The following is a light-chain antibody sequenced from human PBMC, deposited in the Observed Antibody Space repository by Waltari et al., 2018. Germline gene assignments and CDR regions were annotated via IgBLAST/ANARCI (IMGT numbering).Light chain of an antibody. J-gene: IGLJ2*01. CDR2: GTS. Sequence: QSVLTQPPSVSGAPGQRVSISCTGSGSNLGAGYDVHWYQQHPGKAPKLLIYGTSTRPPGVPDRFFGSQSGTSASLAITAFQAEDEAEYYCQSYDTSLSVVFGGGTKLTVL. CDR1: GSNLGAGYD. CDR3: QSYDTSLSVV. V-gene: IGLV1-40*01.